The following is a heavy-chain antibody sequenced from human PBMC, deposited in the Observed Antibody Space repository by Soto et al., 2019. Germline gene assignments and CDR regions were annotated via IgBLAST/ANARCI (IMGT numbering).Heavy chain of an antibody. D-gene: IGHD1-1*01. CDR1: AGSVNIGPNS. CDR3: TRGRDPYKTRH. J-gene: IGHJ4*02. CDR2: IHYSGST. Sequence: PENLSLTYTVPAGSVNIGPNSWTWIRQPPGKGLEWIGFIHYSGSTNYNPSLKGRVTMSVDTSKNQFSLKLTSVNTADTAIYYCTRGRDPYKTRHWGQGTLVTVS. V-gene: IGHV4-61*01.